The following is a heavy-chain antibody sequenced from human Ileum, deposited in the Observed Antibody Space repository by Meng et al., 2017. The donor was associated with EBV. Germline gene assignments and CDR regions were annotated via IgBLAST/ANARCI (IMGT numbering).Heavy chain of an antibody. CDR2: ISAYNGNT. V-gene: IGHV1-18*01. Sequence: QAQLVQAGDEVNKPGASVKVSCKASGYTFTNDGITWVRQAPGQGLEWMGWISAYNGNTNYAQTLQGRVTMTTDTSTSTAYMELGSLRSDDTAVYYCARVEVGITSGDYCGQGILVVASS. CDR3: ARVEVGITSGDY. CDR1: GYTFTNDG. D-gene: IGHD1-26*01. J-gene: IGHJ4*02.